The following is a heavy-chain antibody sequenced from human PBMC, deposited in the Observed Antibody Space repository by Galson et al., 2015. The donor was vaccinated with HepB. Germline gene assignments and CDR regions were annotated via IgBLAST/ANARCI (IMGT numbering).Heavy chain of an antibody. D-gene: IGHD4-17*01. CDR1: QFTFSSYA. V-gene: IGHV3-23*01. Sequence: SLRLSCAASQFTFSSYAMSWVRQAPGKGLEWVSVISSSGAVIYYADSVRGRFTISRDNSKNTLYLQMNSLRAEDTALYYCARQAYAPFFEDWGQGTLVTVSS. CDR2: ISSSGAVI. CDR3: ARQAYAPFFED. J-gene: IGHJ4*02.